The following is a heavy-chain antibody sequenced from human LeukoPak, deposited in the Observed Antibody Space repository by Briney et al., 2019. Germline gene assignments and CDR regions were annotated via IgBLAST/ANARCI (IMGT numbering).Heavy chain of an antibody. V-gene: IGHV4-59*01. CDR1: GGSISSYY. D-gene: IGHD6-19*01. Sequence: SETLSLTCTVSGGSISSYYWSWIRQPPGKGLEWIGYIYYSGITNYIPSLKSRVTISVDTSKNQFSLQLSSVTAADTAVYYCARGEQWLAKFDPWGQGTLVTVSS. J-gene: IGHJ5*02. CDR3: ARGEQWLAKFDP. CDR2: IYYSGIT.